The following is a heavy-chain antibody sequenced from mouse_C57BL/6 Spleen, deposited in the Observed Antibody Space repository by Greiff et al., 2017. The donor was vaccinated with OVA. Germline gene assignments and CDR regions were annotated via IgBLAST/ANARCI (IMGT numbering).Heavy chain of an antibody. CDR1: GYTFTSYW. J-gene: IGHJ3*01. CDR2: INPSNGAT. CDR3: ARGYGSSSAWFDY. Sequence: QVQLQQPGTELVKPGASVKLSCKASGYTFTSYWMHWVKQRPGQGLEWIGNINPSNGATNYNEKFKSMATLTVDESSSTDYMQLSSLTSEDSAVYYCARGYGSSSAWFDYWGQGTLVTVSA. V-gene: IGHV1-53*01. D-gene: IGHD1-1*01.